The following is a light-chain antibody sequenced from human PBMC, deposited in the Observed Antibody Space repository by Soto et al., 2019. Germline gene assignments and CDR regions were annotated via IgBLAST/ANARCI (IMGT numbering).Light chain of an antibody. V-gene: IGLV2-11*01. Sequence: QSALTQPRSVSGSPGQSVTISCTGTSSDVGGYNYVSWYQQHPGKAPKLMIYYVSQRPSGVPDRFSGSKSGNTASLTITGLQPEDEADYYCCSSAGRYSGVFGGGTKLTVL. CDR2: YVS. CDR3: CSSAGRYSGV. CDR1: SSDVGGYNY. J-gene: IGLJ3*02.